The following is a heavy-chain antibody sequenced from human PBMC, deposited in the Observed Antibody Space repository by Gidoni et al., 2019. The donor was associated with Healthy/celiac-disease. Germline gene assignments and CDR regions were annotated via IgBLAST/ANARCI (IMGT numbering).Heavy chain of an antibody. CDR3: AREGDHFWSGYYDY. CDR1: GGPISSYY. D-gene: IGHD3-3*02. J-gene: IGHJ4*02. V-gene: IGHV4-59*01. Sequence: QVQLQESGPGLVKPSETLSLTCTVPGGPISSYYWSWIRQPPGKGLEWIGYIYYSGSTNYNPSLKSRVTISVDTSKNQFSLKLSSVTAADTAVYYCAREGDHFWSGYYDYWGQGTLVTVSS. CDR2: IYYSGST.